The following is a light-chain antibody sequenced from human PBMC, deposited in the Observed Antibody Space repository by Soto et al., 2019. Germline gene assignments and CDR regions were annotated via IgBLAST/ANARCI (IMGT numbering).Light chain of an antibody. V-gene: IGKV2-28*01. CDR2: LGS. CDR1: QSLLHSNGYNY. Sequence: DIVMTQSPLSLPVTPGEPASISCRSSQSLLHSNGYNYLDWYLQRPGQSPQLLIYLGSNRASGVPSRFSGSGSGTDFTLTINSLQPEDVATYSCQKYSSVPVFGPGTKVEIK. J-gene: IGKJ3*01. CDR3: QKYSSVPV.